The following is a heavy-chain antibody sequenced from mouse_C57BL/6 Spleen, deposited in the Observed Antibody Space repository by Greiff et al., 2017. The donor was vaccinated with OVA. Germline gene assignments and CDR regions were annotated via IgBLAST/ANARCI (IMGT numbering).Heavy chain of an antibody. V-gene: IGHV1-15*01. J-gene: IGHJ2*01. CDR3: TRDGYLYYFDY. D-gene: IGHD5-1*01. CDR1: GYTFTDYE. CDR2: IDPETGGT. Sequence: VQLQQSGAELVRPGASVTLSCKASGYTFTDYEMHWVKQTPVHGLEWIGAIDPETGGTAYNQKFKGKAILTADKSSSTAYMELRSLTSEDSAVYYCTRDGYLYYFDYWGQGTTLTVSS.